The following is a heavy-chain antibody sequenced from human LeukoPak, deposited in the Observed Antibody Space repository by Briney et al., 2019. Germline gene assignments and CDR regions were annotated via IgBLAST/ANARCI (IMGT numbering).Heavy chain of an antibody. D-gene: IGHD4-11*01. Sequence: GGSLRLSCDTSGFIFSDYTMNWVRQAPGKGLEWVAVIWSDATNSYYADSVKGRFTISRDFYGNTAYLQMSSLRPDDTGVYYCARDAQRGFDYSNSLQYWGRGTPVTVST. J-gene: IGHJ4*02. CDR1: GFIFSDYT. CDR2: IWSDATNS. V-gene: IGHV3-30-3*01. CDR3: ARDAQRGFDYSNSLQY.